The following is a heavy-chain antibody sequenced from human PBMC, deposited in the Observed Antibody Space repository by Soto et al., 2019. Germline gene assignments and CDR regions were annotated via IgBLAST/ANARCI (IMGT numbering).Heavy chain of an antibody. Sequence: EVQLVESGGGLGQPGGSLRLSCAASGFTFSSYDMHWVRQATGKGLEWVSAIGTAGDTYYPGSVKGRFTISRENAKNSLYLQMNSLRPGDTAVYYCARGSLRVVPAAKGMGVWGQGTTVTVSS. J-gene: IGHJ6*02. CDR3: ARGSLRVVPAAKGMGV. V-gene: IGHV3-13*01. CDR1: GFTFSSYD. D-gene: IGHD2-2*01. CDR2: IGTAGDT.